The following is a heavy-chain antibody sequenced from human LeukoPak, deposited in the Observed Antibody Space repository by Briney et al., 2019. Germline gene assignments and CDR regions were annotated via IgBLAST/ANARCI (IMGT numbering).Heavy chain of an antibody. V-gene: IGHV3-33*01. Sequence: PGGSLRLSCAASGFPFSSYSMYWVRQAPGKGLEWVAFIWYDGSNQHYADSVKGRFTVSRDHSRNTVYLHMNSLRAEDTAVYYCARDGCSTTSCFDYWGQGTLVTVSS. J-gene: IGHJ4*02. CDR3: ARDGCSTTSCFDY. D-gene: IGHD2-2*01. CDR2: IWYDGSNQ. CDR1: GFPFSSYS.